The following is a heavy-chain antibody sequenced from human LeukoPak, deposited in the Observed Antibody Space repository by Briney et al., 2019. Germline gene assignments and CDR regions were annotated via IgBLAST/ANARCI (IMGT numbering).Heavy chain of an antibody. CDR2: ISTSNSYI. V-gene: IGHV3-21*04. D-gene: IGHD2-21*02. J-gene: IGHJ5*02. Sequence: PGGSLRLSCAASGFTFSSYNMAWVHQAPGKGLEWVSSISTSNSYIYYADSVKGRFTISRDNAKNSLYLQMNSLRVEDTAFYYCVRDSPKTAGTYNWFDTWGRGTLVTVSS. CDR1: GFTFSSYN. CDR3: VRDSPKTAGTYNWFDT.